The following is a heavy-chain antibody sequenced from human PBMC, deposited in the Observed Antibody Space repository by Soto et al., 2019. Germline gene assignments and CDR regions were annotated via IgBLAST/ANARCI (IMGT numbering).Heavy chain of an antibody. CDR1: GGSFGGYY. CDR3: ARGSTLGYYYYGMDV. D-gene: IGHD3-16*01. Sequence: TSETLSLTCAVYGGSFGGYYWSWIRQPPGKGLEWIGEINHSGSTNYNPSLKSRVTISVDTSKNQFSLKLSSGTAADTAVYYCARGSTLGYYYYGMDVWGQGTTVTVSS. J-gene: IGHJ6*02. V-gene: IGHV4-34*01. CDR2: INHSGST.